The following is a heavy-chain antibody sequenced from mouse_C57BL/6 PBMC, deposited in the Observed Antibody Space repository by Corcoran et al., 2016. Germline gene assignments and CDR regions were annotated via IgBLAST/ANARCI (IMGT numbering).Heavy chain of an antibody. Sequence: EVQLQQSGPELVKPGASVKIPCKASGYTFTDYNMDWVKQSHGKSLEWIGDINPNNGGTIYNQKFKGKATLTVDKSSSKAYMELRSLTSEDTAVDYCAREDWAWFAYWGQGTLVTVSA. CDR1: GYTFTDYN. CDR2: INPNNGGT. D-gene: IGHD4-1*01. CDR3: AREDWAWFAY. V-gene: IGHV1-18*01. J-gene: IGHJ3*01.